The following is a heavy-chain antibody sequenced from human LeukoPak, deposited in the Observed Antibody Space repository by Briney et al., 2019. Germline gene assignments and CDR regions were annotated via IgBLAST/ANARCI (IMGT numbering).Heavy chain of an antibody. CDR2: INSDGSST. V-gene: IGHV3-74*01. CDR1: GFTFSSYW. D-gene: IGHD6-13*01. Sequence: PGGSLRLSCAASGFTFSSYWMHWVRQAPGKGLVWVSRINSDGSSTSYADSVKGRFTISRDNAKNTLYLQMNSLRADDTAVYYCAREPSTAAAGNGINYWGQGTLVTVSS. J-gene: IGHJ4*02. CDR3: AREPSTAAAGNGINY.